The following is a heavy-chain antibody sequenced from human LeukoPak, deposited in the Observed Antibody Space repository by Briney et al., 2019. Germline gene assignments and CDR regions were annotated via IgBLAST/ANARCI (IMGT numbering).Heavy chain of an antibody. CDR3: AKLIPTVDCSRTSCYGFDY. J-gene: IGHJ4*02. Sequence: GGSLRLSCAASGFTFSSYAMTWVRQAPGKGLGWVSAITGDGANTYYADSVKGRFTISRDNSKNTLYLQVNSLRAEDTALYYCAKLIPTVDCSRTSCYGFDYWGQGTLVTVSS. CDR1: GFTFSSYA. CDR2: ITGDGANT. V-gene: IGHV3-23*01. D-gene: IGHD2-2*01.